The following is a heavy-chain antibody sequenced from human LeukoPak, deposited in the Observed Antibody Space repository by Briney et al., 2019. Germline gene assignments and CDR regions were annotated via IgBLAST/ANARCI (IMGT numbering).Heavy chain of an antibody. D-gene: IGHD3-9*01. V-gene: IGHV4-61*02. CDR3: ARDNGDILTGYPTNYFDY. CDR1: GGSISSGSYY. Sequence: PSETLSLTCTVSGGSISSGSYYWSWIRQPAGKGLEWIGRIYTSGSTNYNPSLKSRVTISVDTSKNQFSLKLSSVTAAGTAVYYCARDNGDILTGYPTNYFDYWGQGTLVTVSS. J-gene: IGHJ4*02. CDR2: IYTSGST.